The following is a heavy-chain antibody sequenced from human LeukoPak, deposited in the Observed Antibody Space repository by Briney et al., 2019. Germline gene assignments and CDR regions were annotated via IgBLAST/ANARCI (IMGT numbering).Heavy chain of an antibody. Sequence: SETLSLTCAVYGGSFSDYYWSWIRQPPGKGLEWIGEINHSGSTDYNPSLKSRVTMSVDTSKNQFSLKLSSVTAADTAVYYCARDHGSGWSSYYCYYMDVWGKGTTVTISS. CDR3: ARDHGSGWSSYYCYYMDV. D-gene: IGHD6-19*01. J-gene: IGHJ6*03. CDR1: GGSFSDYY. CDR2: INHSGST. V-gene: IGHV4-34*01.